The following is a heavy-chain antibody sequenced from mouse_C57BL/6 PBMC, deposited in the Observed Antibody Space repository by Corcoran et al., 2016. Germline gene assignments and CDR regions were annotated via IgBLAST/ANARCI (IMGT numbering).Heavy chain of an antibody. CDR2: ISYDGSN. V-gene: IGHV3-6*01. D-gene: IGHD2-1*01. CDR3: ARDYGNLGGNFDY. J-gene: IGHJ2*01. CDR1: GYSITSGYY. Sequence: DVQLQESGPGLVKPSQSLSLTCSVTGYSITSGYYWNWIRQFPGNKLEWMGYISYDGSNNYNPSLKNRISITRDTSKNQFFLKLNSVTTEDTATYYCARDYGNLGGNFDYWGQGTTLTVSS.